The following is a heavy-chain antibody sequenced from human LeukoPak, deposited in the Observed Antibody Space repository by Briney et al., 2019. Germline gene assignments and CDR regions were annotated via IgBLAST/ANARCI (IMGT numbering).Heavy chain of an antibody. Sequence: GASVKVSCKASGYTFTSYDINWVRQATGQGLEWMGWMSPNSGNTGYAQKFQGRVTMTRNTSISTAYMDLSSLRSEDTAVYYCARVNIGNSMDFDYWGQGTLVTVSS. V-gene: IGHV1-8*01. CDR1: GYTFTSYD. CDR2: MSPNSGNT. D-gene: IGHD4-23*01. J-gene: IGHJ4*02. CDR3: ARVNIGNSMDFDY.